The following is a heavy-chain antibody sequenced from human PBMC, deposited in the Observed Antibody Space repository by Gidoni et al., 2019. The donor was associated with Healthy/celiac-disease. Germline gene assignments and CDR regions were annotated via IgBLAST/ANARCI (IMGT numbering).Heavy chain of an antibody. J-gene: IGHJ4*02. CDR3: TTAGELRGGPDY. V-gene: IGHV3-15*01. CDR1: GFNFSNDL. Sequence: EVQLEESGGGLVKPGVSLRLSCAASGFNFSNDLMSWVRQAPGKGLEWVGRIKSKTDGWTTDYAAPVKGRFTISRDDSKNTLYLQMNSLKTEDTAVYYCTTAGELRGGPDYWGQGTLVTVSS. CDR2: IKSKTDGWTT. D-gene: IGHD1-26*01.